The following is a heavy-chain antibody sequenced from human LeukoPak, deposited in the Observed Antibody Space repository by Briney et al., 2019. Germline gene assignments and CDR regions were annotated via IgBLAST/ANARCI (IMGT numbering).Heavy chain of an antibody. J-gene: IGHJ6*02. CDR1: GFTFSNYA. D-gene: IGHD2-15*01. V-gene: IGHV3-23*01. CDR3: AKPKATGSGYYYYGLDV. CDR2: ITANGPGT. Sequence: QTGGSLRLSCAASGFTFSNYAMSWVRQAPGKGLEWVSGITANGPGTYYVDSVKGRFTISRDNSKNTLYLQMNSLRAEDTAVYYCAKPKATGSGYYYYGLDVWGQGTTVTVS.